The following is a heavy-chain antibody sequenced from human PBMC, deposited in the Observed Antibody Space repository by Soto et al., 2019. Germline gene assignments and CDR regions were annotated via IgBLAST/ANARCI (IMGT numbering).Heavy chain of an antibody. Sequence: LRLSCAASGFAFANYEMHWVRQAPGKGLDWVAYINGGGDVKYYADSVEGRFTISRDNAKNALFLQMDNLRAEDTAIYYCARLSGDGFWKSYSPYNLFESWGQGALVTVST. J-gene: IGHJ5*01. CDR1: GFAFANYE. D-gene: IGHD3-3*01. V-gene: IGHV3-48*03. CDR2: INGGGDVK. CDR3: ARLSGDGFWKSYSPYNLFES.